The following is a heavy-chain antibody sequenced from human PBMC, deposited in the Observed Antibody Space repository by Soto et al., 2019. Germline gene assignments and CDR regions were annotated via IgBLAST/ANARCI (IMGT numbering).Heavy chain of an antibody. CDR3: AREKFRSYYDILTGYSPGNDAFDI. V-gene: IGHV4-59*01. D-gene: IGHD3-9*01. CDR1: GGSISSYY. Sequence: SETLSLTCTVSGGSISSYYWNWIRQPPGKGLEWIGYIYYSGSTNYNPSLKSRVTISVDTSKNQFSLKLSSVTAADMAVYYCAREKFRSYYDILTGYSPGNDAFDIWGQGTMVTVSS. J-gene: IGHJ3*02. CDR2: IYYSGST.